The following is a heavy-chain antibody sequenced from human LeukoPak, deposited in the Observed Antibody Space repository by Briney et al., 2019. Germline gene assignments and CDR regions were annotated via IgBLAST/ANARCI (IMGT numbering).Heavy chain of an antibody. J-gene: IGHJ3*02. Sequence: GGSLRLSRAASGFTFSSYSMNWVRQAPGKGLEWVSYISSSSSTIYYADSVKGRFTISRDNAKNSLYLQMNSLRAEDTAVYYCARGVGYCSSTSCYKGRDAFDIWGQGTMVTVSS. CDR1: GFTFSSYS. CDR3: ARGVGYCSSTSCYKGRDAFDI. CDR2: ISSSSSTI. D-gene: IGHD2-2*02. V-gene: IGHV3-48*01.